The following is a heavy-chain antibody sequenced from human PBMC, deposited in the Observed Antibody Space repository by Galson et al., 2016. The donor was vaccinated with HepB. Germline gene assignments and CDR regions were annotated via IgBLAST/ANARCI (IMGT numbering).Heavy chain of an antibody. J-gene: IGHJ6*02. CDR1: GDSVANDSAT. V-gene: IGHV6-1*01. CDR3: ARDSAATIHYYYYGMDV. Sequence: CAISGDSVANDSATWNWIRQSPSRGLEWLGRIYYRFKWYNEYAVSVQSRITINSDTSKNQVSLHLNSVTPEDTAVYYCARDSAATIHYYYYGMDVWGQGTTVIVS. CDR2: IYYRFKWYN. D-gene: IGHD6-25*01.